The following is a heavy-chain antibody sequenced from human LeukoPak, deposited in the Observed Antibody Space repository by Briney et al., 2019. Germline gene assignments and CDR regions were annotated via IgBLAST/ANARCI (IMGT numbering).Heavy chain of an antibody. J-gene: IGHJ4*02. CDR1: GGSISRYY. V-gene: IGHV4-59*01. CDR3: ARSSDYGGIALDY. CDR2: IYYSGST. D-gene: IGHD4-23*01. Sequence: SETLSLTCTVSGGSISRYYWSWIRQPPGKGLEWIGYIYYSGSTNYNPSLKSRVTISVDTSKNQFSLKLSSVTAADTAVYYCARSSDYGGIALDYWGQGTLVTVSS.